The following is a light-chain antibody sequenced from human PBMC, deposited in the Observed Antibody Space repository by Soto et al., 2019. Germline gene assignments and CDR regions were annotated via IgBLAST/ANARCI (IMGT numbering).Light chain of an antibody. CDR2: DAS. CDR3: QHRSIWPVS. V-gene: IGKV3-11*01. J-gene: IGKJ5*01. CDR1: QSVSSY. Sequence: EIVLTQSPATLSLSPGERATLSCRASQSVSSYLAWYQQKPGQAPRLLIFDASNRATGIPARFSGSGSATDFTLTISSLEPEDFAVYYCQHRSIWPVSSGQGTRLEIK.